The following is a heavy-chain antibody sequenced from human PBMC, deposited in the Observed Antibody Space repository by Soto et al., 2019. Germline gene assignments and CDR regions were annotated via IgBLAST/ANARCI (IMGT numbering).Heavy chain of an antibody. Sequence: QVHLLLQSGAEVKKPGSAVKVSCKASGGTPSNSAISWVRQAPGQGLEWMGGIIPVFGLVKYAQNFQGRVTITADESTNTAYMELSSLRPEDTAVYYCAGGSIVLVGSSANYGMDVWGQGTTVTVSS. J-gene: IGHJ6*02. V-gene: IGHV1-69*01. CDR3: AGGSIVLVGSSANYGMDV. CDR2: IIPVFGLV. D-gene: IGHD2-8*02. CDR1: GGTPSNSA.